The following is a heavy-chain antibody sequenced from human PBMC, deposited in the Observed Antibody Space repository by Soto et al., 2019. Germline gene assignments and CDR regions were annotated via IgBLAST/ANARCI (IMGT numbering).Heavy chain of an antibody. Sequence: QVQLVESGGGVVQPGRSLRLSCAASGFTFSSYGMHWVRQAPGKGLEWVAVIWYDGSNKYYADSVKGRFTISRDNSKNTLYLQKNSLRSEDTAVYYCARDGGYSSGWYRIDYWGQGTLVTVSS. CDR3: ARDGGYSSGWYRIDY. CDR2: IWYDGSNK. V-gene: IGHV3-33*01. J-gene: IGHJ4*02. CDR1: GFTFSSYG. D-gene: IGHD6-19*01.